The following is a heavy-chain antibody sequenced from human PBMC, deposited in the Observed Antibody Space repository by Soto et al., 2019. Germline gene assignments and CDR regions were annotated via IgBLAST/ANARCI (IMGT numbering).Heavy chain of an antibody. CDR1: GYTFTSYA. V-gene: IGHV1-3*01. Sequence: QVQLVQSGAEVKKPGASVKVSCKASGYTFTSYAMHWVRQAPGQRLEWMGWINAGNGNTKYSQKFQGRVTITRDTSASTAYMELSSLRSEDTAVYYCARDLGYCSSTSCYRYYYYYGMDVWGQGTTVTVSS. CDR2: INAGNGNT. J-gene: IGHJ6*02. D-gene: IGHD2-2*01. CDR3: ARDLGYCSSTSCYRYYYYYGMDV.